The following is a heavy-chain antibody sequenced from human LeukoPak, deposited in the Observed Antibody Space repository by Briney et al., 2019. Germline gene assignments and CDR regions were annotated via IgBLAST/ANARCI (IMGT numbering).Heavy chain of an antibody. CDR3: ARGGSSWYANNWFDP. Sequence: SVKVSCKASGCTFTGYYMHWVRQAPGQGLEWMGWINPNSGGTNYAQEFQGRVTMTRDTSISTAYMELSRLRSDDTAVYYCARGGSSWYANNWFDPWGQGTLVTVSS. D-gene: IGHD6-13*01. J-gene: IGHJ5*02. CDR1: GCTFTGYY. V-gene: IGHV1-2*02. CDR2: INPNSGGT.